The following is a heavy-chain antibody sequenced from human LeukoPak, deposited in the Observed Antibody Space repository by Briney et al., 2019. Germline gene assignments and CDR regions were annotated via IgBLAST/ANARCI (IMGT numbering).Heavy chain of an antibody. D-gene: IGHD6-13*01. CDR3: ARDGAAAGTSDY. CDR1: GFTFDDYG. CDR2: VNWNGGST. J-gene: IGHJ4*02. V-gene: IGHV3-20*04. Sequence: SGGSLRLSCAASGFTFDDYGMSWVRQAPGKGLEWVSGVNWNGGSTGYADSVKGRFTISRDNAKNSLYLQMNSLRAEDTALYYCARDGAAAGTSDYWGQGTLVTVSS.